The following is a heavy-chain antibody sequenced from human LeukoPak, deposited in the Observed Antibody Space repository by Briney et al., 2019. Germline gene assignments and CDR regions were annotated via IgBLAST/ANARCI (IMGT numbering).Heavy chain of an antibody. CDR3: ARVRRYSSSTSGPYYFDY. Sequence: PSETLSLTCAVYGGSFSGYYWSWIRQPPGKGLEWIGEINHSGSTNYNPSLKSRVTISVDTSKNQFSLKLSSVTAADTAVYYCARVRRYSSSTSGPYYFDYWGQGNLVTVSS. D-gene: IGHD6-6*01. CDR2: INHSGST. V-gene: IGHV4-34*01. J-gene: IGHJ4*02. CDR1: GGSFSGYY.